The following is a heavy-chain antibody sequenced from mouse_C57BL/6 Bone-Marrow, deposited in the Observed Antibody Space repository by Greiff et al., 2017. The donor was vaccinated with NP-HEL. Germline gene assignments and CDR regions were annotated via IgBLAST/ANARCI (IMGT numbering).Heavy chain of an antibody. Sequence: VMLVESGPGLVQPSQSLSITCTVSGFSLTSYGVHWVRQSPGKGLEWLGVIWSGGSTDYNAAFISRLSISKDNSKSQVFFKMNSLQADDTAIYYCARNFPYYYGSSYVGFAYWGQGTLVTVSA. CDR3: ARNFPYYYGSSYVGFAY. CDR2: IWSGGST. V-gene: IGHV2-2*01. CDR1: GFSLTSYG. J-gene: IGHJ3*01. D-gene: IGHD1-1*01.